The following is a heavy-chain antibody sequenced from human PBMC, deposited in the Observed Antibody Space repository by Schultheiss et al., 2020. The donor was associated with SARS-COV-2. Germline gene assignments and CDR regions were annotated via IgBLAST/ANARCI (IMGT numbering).Heavy chain of an antibody. CDR2: ISSSSSYI. CDR3: ARDSIGSSGYYYSLFHYYYYGMDV. J-gene: IGHJ6*02. V-gene: IGHV3-21*01. Sequence: GGSLRLSCAASGFTVSSNYMSWVRQAPGKGLEWVSSISSSSSYIYYADSVKGRFTISRDNAKNSLYLQMNSLRAEDTAVYYCARDSIGSSGYYYSLFHYYYYGMDVWGQGTTVTVSS. CDR1: GFTVSSNY. D-gene: IGHD3-22*01.